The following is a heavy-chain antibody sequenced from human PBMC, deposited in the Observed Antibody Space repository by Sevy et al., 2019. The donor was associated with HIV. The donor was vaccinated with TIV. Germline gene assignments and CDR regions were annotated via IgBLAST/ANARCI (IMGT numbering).Heavy chain of an antibody. Sequence: GGSLRLSCAASGFSFRRFGMHWVRQAPGKGLEWVALISDDGSEKNYGDSIKGRFTISRDNSRDTVDLQMNRLRAEDTGVYYCVNSCGRFVGSSWIYYYYGMDVWGQGTTVTVSS. V-gene: IGHV3-30*18. CDR3: VNSCGRFVGSSWIYYYYGMDV. CDR2: ISDDGSEK. CDR1: GFSFRRFG. D-gene: IGHD6-13*01. J-gene: IGHJ6*02.